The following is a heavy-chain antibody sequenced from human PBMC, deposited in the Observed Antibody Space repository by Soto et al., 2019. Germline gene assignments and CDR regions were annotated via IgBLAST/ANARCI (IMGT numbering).Heavy chain of an antibody. CDR1: GFTFSSYG. D-gene: IGHD5-12*01. V-gene: IGHV3-30*18. J-gene: IGHJ4*02. CDR2: ISYDGSNK. CDR3: AKEGVGYSGYDYPVYYFDY. Sequence: QVQLVESGGGVVQPGRSLRLSCAASGFTFSSYGMHWVRQAPGKGLEWVAVISYDGSNKYYADSVKGRFTISRDNSKNTLYLQMNSLRAEDTAVYYCAKEGVGYSGYDYPVYYFDYWGQGTLVTVSS.